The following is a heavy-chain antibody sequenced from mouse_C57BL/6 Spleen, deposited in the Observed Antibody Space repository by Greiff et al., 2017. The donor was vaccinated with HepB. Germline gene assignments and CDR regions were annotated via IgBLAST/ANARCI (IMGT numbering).Heavy chain of an antibody. J-gene: IGHJ1*03. Sequence: EVQRVESGGGLVQPKGSLKLSCAASGFTFNTYAMHWVRQAPGKGLEWVARIRSKSSNYATYYADSVKDRFTISRAESQSMLYLQMNNLKTEDTSMYYCVRDRSLISTVVATEDRYCDVWGTGTTVTVSS. CDR3: VRDRSLISTVVATEDRYCDV. D-gene: IGHD1-1*01. V-gene: IGHV10-3*01. CDR2: IRSKSSNYAT. CDR1: GFTFNTYA.